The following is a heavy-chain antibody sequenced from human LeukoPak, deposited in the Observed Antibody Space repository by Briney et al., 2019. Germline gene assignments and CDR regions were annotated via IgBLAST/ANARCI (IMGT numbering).Heavy chain of an antibody. CDR3: AAREIRVSRVVVPAALPYWFDP. CDR2: IIPIFGTA. Sequence: SVKVSCKASGGTFSSYAISWVRQAPGQGLEWMGGIIPIFGTANYAQKFQGRVTITADESTSTAYMELSSLRSEDTAVYYCAAREIRVSRVVVPAALPYWFDPWGQGTLVTVSS. D-gene: IGHD2-2*01. CDR1: GGTFSSYA. J-gene: IGHJ5*02. V-gene: IGHV1-69*13.